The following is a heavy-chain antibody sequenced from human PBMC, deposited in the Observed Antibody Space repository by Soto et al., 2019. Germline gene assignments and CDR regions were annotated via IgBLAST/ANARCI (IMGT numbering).Heavy chain of an antibody. J-gene: IGHJ6*02. Sequence: GGSLRLSCAASGFTFSSYAMTWVRQAPGRGLEWVSAISGSGSPTYYADSVKGRFTISRDNSKNTLYLQMNSLRADDTAVYYCARDMSGGTYNYWGQGTTVTVSS. CDR2: ISGSGSPT. CDR1: GFTFSSYA. CDR3: ARDMSGGTYNY. D-gene: IGHD1-26*01. V-gene: IGHV3-23*01.